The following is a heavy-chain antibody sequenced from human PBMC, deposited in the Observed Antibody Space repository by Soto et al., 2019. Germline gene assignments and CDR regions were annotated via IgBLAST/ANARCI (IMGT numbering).Heavy chain of an antibody. CDR1: GYTFTTYD. J-gene: IGHJ5*02. D-gene: IGHD6-13*01. V-gene: IGHV1-8*01. Sequence: QVQLVQAGAEGKKPGASVKVSCKASGYTFTTYDINWVRQATGQGLEWMGWMNPNSGNTGYAQKFQGRVTMTRNNSISTAYMELSSLRSEDTAVYYCARGLIVAGVRYFDPWGQGTLVTVSA. CDR3: ARGLIVAGVRYFDP. CDR2: MNPNSGNT.